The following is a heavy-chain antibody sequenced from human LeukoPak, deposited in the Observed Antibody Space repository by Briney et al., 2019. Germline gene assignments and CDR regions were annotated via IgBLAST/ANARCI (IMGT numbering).Heavy chain of an antibody. V-gene: IGHV3-30*03. CDR3: ARSSTVTGTFGY. Sequence: GGSLRLSCAASGFTFSSNGMHWVRQAPGKGLEWVAVISYDGRTKYYADSVKGRFTMSRDNSKNTLYLQLNSLRAEDTAVYYCARSSTVTGTFGYWGQGTLVTVSS. J-gene: IGHJ4*02. CDR1: GFTFSSNG. D-gene: IGHD4-17*01. CDR2: ISYDGRTK.